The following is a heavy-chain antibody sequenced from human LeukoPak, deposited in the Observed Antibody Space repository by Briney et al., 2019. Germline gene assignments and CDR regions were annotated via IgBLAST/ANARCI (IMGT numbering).Heavy chain of an antibody. D-gene: IGHD5-12*01. J-gene: IGHJ4*02. Sequence: ASVKVSCKASGGTFSSYAISWVRQAPGQELEWMGGIIPIFGTANYAQKFQGRVTITADESTSTAYMELSSLRSEDTAVYYCARGRVATFHFDYWGQGTLVTVSS. CDR3: ARGRVATFHFDY. CDR2: IIPIFGTA. V-gene: IGHV1-69*13. CDR1: GGTFSSYA.